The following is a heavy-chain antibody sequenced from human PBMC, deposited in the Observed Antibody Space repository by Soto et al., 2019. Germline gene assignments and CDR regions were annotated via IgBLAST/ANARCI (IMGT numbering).Heavy chain of an antibody. V-gene: IGHV1-2*04. J-gene: IGHJ4*02. Sequence: ASVKVSCKASGYTFTGYYMHWVRQAPGQGLEWMGWINPNSGGTNYAQKFQGWVTMTRDTSISTAYMELSRLRSDDTAVYYCARARQQWLPYYFDYWGQGTLVTAPQ. D-gene: IGHD6-19*01. CDR1: GYTFTGYY. CDR2: INPNSGGT. CDR3: ARARQQWLPYYFDY.